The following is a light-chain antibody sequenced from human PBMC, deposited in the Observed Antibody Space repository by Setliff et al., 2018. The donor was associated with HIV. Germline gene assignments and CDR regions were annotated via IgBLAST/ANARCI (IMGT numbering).Light chain of an antibody. CDR2: RSN. CDR3: AAWDDSLSGLYV. CDR1: SSNIGSNY. Sequence: QSALTLPPSASGTPGQRVTISCSGSSSNIGSNYVYWYQQLPGTAPKLLIYRSNQRPSGVPDRFSGSKSGTSASLAISGLRSEDEADYYCAAWDDSLSGLYVFGAGTKVTVL. V-gene: IGLV1-47*01. J-gene: IGLJ1*01.